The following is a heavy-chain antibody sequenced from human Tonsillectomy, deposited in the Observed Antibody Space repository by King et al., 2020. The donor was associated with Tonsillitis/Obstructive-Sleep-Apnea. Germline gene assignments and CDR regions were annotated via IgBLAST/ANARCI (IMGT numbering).Heavy chain of an antibody. J-gene: IGHJ6*04. D-gene: IGHD3/OR15-3a*01. CDR3: ARDDGYDFWGHHYMDV. CDR2: IIPIVDEA. V-gene: IGHV1-69*04. CDR1: GGTFSRYG. Sequence: QLVQSGAEMKKPGSSVKVSCKASGGTFSRYGISWVRQAPGQGLEWMGRIIPIVDEAKYAQKFQGKVTLTADKATSTAYMELSSLRSEDTAVYYCARDDGYDFWGHHYMDVWGKGTTVTVSS.